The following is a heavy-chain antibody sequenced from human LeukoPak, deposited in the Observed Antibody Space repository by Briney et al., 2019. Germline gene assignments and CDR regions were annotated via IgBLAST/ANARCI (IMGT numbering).Heavy chain of an antibody. J-gene: IGHJ6*02. D-gene: IGHD3-10*01. CDR1: GFTFSSYA. Sequence: PGGSLRLSCAASGFTFSSYAMHWVRQAPGKGLEYVSAISSNGGSTYYANSVKGRFTISRDNSKNTLYLQMGSLRAEDMAVYYCARVGRSWGMDVWGQGTTVTVSS. CDR2: ISSNGGST. V-gene: IGHV3-64*01. CDR3: ARVGRSWGMDV.